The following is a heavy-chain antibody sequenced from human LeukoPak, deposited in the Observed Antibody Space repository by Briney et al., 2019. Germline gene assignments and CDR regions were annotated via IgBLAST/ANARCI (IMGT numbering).Heavy chain of an antibody. CDR3: ARGGPIRFHDY. CDR1: GGSFSGYY. Sequence: SETLSLTCAVYGGSFSGYYWSWIRQPPGKGLEWIGEINHSGSTNYNPSLKSRVTISVDTSKNQFPLKLSSVTAADTAVYYCARGGPIRFHDYWGQGTLVTVSS. CDR2: INHSGST. V-gene: IGHV4-34*01. D-gene: IGHD3-3*01. J-gene: IGHJ4*02.